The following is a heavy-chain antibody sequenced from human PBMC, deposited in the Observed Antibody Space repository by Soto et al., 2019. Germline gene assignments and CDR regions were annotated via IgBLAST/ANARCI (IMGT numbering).Heavy chain of an antibody. V-gene: IGHV1-69*02. CDR3: ARLLVLDYDYGMDV. D-gene: IGHD6-13*01. Sequence: QVQLVQSGAEVKKPGSSVKVSCKASGGTFSSYTISWVRQAPGQGLEWMGRIIPILGIANYAQKFQGRVTITADKSTSTAYMELSSLRSEDTAVYYCARLLVLDYDYGMDVWGQGTTVTVSS. CDR1: GGTFSSYT. CDR2: IIPILGIA. J-gene: IGHJ6*02.